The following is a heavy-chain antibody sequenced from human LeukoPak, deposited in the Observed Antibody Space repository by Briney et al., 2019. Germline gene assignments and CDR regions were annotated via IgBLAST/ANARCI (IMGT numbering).Heavy chain of an antibody. Sequence: TGGFLRLSCEGSGFTFSSYSMIWVRQAPGKGLEWVSSIRGDSTETRHADSLMGRFTISRDNAKKSLYLQMNSLRAEDTAVYYCARGHFGVVLDYWGQGTLVTVSS. CDR2: IRGDSTET. CDR1: GFTFSSYS. J-gene: IGHJ4*02. D-gene: IGHD3-3*01. CDR3: ARGHFGVVLDY. V-gene: IGHV3-21*01.